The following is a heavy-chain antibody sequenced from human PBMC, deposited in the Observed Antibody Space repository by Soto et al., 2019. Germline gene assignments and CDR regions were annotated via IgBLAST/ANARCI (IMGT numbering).Heavy chain of an antibody. CDR3: AKDGIRGIHIDN. CDR1: GLTFSSYP. Sequence: EVQLLESGGGLVQPGGSLRLSCAASGLTFSSYPMSWVRQAPGKGLQWVSSISVSAGTTYYADSVKGRFTISRDNCKNTLYLHMNSLRAEDTAVYYCAKDGIRGIHIDNWGQGTLVTVSS. V-gene: IGHV3-23*01. CDR2: ISVSAGTT. J-gene: IGHJ4*02.